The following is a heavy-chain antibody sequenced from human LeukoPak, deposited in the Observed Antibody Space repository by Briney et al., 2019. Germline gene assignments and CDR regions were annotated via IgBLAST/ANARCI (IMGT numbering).Heavy chain of an antibody. D-gene: IGHD3-22*01. CDR1: GFTFSSYA. J-gene: IGHJ4*02. Sequence: PGGSLRLSCAASGFTFSSYAMSWVRQAPGQGLEWVSAISGSGGSTYYADSVKGRFTISRDNSKNTMYLQMNSLRAEDTAVYYCAKGSLGGYSWYYFDYWGQGTLVTVSS. V-gene: IGHV3-23*01. CDR3: AKGSLGGYSWYYFDY. CDR2: ISGSGGST.